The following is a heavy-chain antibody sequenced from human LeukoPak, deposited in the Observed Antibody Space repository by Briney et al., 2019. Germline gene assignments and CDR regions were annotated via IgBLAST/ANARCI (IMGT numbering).Heavy chain of an antibody. CDR3: ARHIYGSGSY. CDR1: GFTVSSNY. J-gene: IGHJ4*02. CDR2: IYSGGST. D-gene: IGHD3-10*01. Sequence: GGSLRLSCAVSGFTVSSNYMSWVRQAPGTGLEWVSVIYSGGSTDYADSVKGRFTISRDNSKNTLYLQMNSLRAEDTAVYYCARHIYGSGSYWGQGTLVTVSS. V-gene: IGHV3-66*04.